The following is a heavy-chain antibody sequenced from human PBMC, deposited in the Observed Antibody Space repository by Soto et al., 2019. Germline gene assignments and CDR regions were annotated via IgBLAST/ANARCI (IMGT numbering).Heavy chain of an antibody. CDR1: SYTFTSDG. Sequence: ASVXVSFKTSSYTFTSDGISCLLQTPGQGLDWMGWISAYNGNTNYAQKLQGRVTMTTDTSTSTAYMELRSLRSDDTAVYYCARTGIAACNNWFDPWGQGTLVTVSS. V-gene: IGHV1-18*01. CDR3: ARTGIAACNNWFDP. J-gene: IGHJ5*02. CDR2: ISAYNGNT. D-gene: IGHD6-13*01.